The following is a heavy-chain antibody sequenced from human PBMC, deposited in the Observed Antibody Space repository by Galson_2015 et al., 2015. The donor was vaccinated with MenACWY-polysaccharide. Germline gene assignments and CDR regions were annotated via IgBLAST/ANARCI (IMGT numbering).Heavy chain of an antibody. CDR1: RFTFSNYA. D-gene: IGHD2-15*01. CDR2: ITGSGDGA. J-gene: IGHJ4*02. Sequence: SLRLSCAASRFTFSNYAMSWVRQTPGEGLEWVSTITGSGDGAFYGDSVKGRFTTSRDNSKNTLYLHMNSLRTEDTAIYFCAKVDCGSSGCKRMDFWGPGIQVTVSS. CDR3: AKVDCGSSGCKRMDF. V-gene: IGHV3-23*01.